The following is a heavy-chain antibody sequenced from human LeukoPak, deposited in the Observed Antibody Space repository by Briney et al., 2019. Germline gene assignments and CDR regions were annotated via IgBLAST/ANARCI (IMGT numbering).Heavy chain of an antibody. Sequence: SVTLCLTCSVSGGSISGSSYYWRKIRQPPGKGLEWIGSIYYSGSTYYNPSLKSRVTISVATSKNQFSLKLSSVTAADTAVYYCARQEGSLVGYCGGDCYSAFDYWGQGTLVTVSS. D-gene: IGHD2-21*02. CDR1: GGSISGSSYY. CDR2: IYYSGST. V-gene: IGHV4-39*01. CDR3: ARQEGSLVGYCGGDCYSAFDY. J-gene: IGHJ4*02.